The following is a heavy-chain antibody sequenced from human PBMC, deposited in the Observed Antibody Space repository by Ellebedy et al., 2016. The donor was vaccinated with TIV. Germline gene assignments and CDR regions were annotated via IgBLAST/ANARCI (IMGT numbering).Heavy chain of an antibody. Sequence: SETLSLTXSVSGDSTYSSNFYWGWVRQPPGKGLEWIGSMSSSGGTYYNPSLKSRVTMSVDTSQFSLKLTSVTAADTAVYYCATDRDRRWFYFWGQGTLVTVSS. J-gene: IGHJ5*01. CDR3: ATDRDRRWFYF. V-gene: IGHV4-39*07. CDR1: GDSTYSSNFY. CDR2: MSSSGGT.